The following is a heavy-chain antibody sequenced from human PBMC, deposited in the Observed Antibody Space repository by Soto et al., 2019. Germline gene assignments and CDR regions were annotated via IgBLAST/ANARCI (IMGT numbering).Heavy chain of an antibody. V-gene: IGHV4-59*01. J-gene: IGHJ6*03. Sequence: QVQLQESGPGLVKPSETLSLTCTVSGASISSYHWSWIRQTPGKGLEWIGYIYYSGSANYNPSLQSRVTFSVDTSKNQVSLKLSSVTAADTGAYYCAAAVPAEYVFPYYYMDVWGKGTTVTVSS. CDR1: GASISSYH. CDR2: IYYSGSA. CDR3: AAAVPAEYVFPYYYMDV. D-gene: IGHD3-16*01.